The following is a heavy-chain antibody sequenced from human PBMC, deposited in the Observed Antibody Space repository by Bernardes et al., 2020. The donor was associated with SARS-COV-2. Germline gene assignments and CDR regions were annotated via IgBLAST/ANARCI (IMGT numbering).Heavy chain of an antibody. CDR1: GYTLTSYD. V-gene: IGHV1-8*01. Sequence: SAKVASKASGYTLTSYDINWVRQATGQGLEWMGWMSPNTGNTGYAQKFQGRVTMTRNTSISTAYMELRSLRSEDTAVYYCARGGGMDVWGQGTTVTVSS. CDR3: ARGGGMDV. J-gene: IGHJ6*02. CDR2: MSPNTGNT.